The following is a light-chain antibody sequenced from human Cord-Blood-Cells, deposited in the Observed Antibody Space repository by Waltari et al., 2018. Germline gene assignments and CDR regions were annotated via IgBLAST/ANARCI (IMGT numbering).Light chain of an antibody. V-gene: IGLV2-11*01. CDR3: CAYAGSYTIR. J-gene: IGLJ2*01. Sequence: QSALTQPRSVSGSPGQSVTISCTGTSSDVGGYDYVSWYQTHPGQAHKLIIYNVSKRPSGVPDRFSGSQSGNPASLTISGLQAEDEADSYCCAYAGSYTIRFGGGTKLTVL. CDR2: NVS. CDR1: SSDVGGYDY.